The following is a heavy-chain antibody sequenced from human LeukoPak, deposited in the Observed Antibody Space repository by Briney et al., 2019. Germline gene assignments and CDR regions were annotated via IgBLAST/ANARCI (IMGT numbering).Heavy chain of an antibody. Sequence: SETLSLTCTVSGGSISSYYWGWIRQPPGKGLQWIGSIYHSGTTYYSGTTYYNPSLKSRVTISVDTSKNQFSLKLSSVTAADTAVYYCEREVREGGYESDYWGQGTLVTVS. CDR1: GGSISSYY. D-gene: IGHD5-12*01. CDR2: IYHSGTT. V-gene: IGHV4-38-2*02. J-gene: IGHJ4*02. CDR3: EREVREGGYESDY.